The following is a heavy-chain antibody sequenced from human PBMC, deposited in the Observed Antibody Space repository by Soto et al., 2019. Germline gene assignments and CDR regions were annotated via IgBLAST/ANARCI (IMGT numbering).Heavy chain of an antibody. V-gene: IGHV5-51*01. Sequence: GESLKISCKASGYNLATYWIAWVRKMPGKGLEYMGIIYPGDSDARYSPSFQGQVTFSADKSISTAYLQWSSLTASDTAIYYCARHGFYGDYASNYFDPWGQGTLVTVSS. CDR3: ARHGFYGDYASNYFDP. CDR2: IYPGDSDA. D-gene: IGHD4-17*01. J-gene: IGHJ5*02. CDR1: GYNLATYW.